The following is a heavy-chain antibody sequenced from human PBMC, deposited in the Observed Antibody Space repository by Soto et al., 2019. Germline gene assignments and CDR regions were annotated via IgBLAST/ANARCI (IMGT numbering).Heavy chain of an antibody. V-gene: IGHV3-23*01. CDR2: ISGSGGST. J-gene: IGHJ4*02. CDR3: AKDLLIFVVVAATPGLGFDY. D-gene: IGHD2-15*01. Sequence: GGSLRLSCAASGFTFSSYAMSWVRQAPGKGLEWVSAISGSGGSTYYADSVKGRFTISRDNSKNTLYLQMNSLRAEDTAVYYCAKDLLIFVVVAATPGLGFDYWGQGTLVTVSS. CDR1: GFTFSSYA.